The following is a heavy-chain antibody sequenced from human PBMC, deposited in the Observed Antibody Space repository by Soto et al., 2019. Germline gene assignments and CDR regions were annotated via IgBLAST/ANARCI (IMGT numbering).Heavy chain of an antibody. D-gene: IGHD3-16*01. CDR1: GGSISSGGYY. J-gene: IGHJ4*02. CDR3: ARDSGGIFDY. CDR2: IYYSGST. Sequence: QVQLQESGPGLVKPSQTLSLTCTVSGGSISSGGYYWSWIRQHPGKGLEWIGYIYYSGSTYYNPSLKXXVXMXXDTSKNQFSLKLSSVTAADTAVYYCARDSGGIFDYWGQGTLVTVSS. V-gene: IGHV4-31*01.